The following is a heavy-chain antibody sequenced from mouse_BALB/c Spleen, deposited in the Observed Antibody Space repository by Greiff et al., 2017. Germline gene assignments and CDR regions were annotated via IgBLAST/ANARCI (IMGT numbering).Heavy chain of an antibody. CDR1: GFTFSSYA. CDR2: ISSGGSYT. Sequence: EVMLVESGGGLVKPGGSLKLSCAASGFTFSSYAMSWVRQTPEKRLEWVATISSGGSYTYYPDSVKGRFTISRDNAKNTLYLQMSSLRSEDTAMYYCARHVYGSSPSYAMDYWGQGTSVTVSS. V-gene: IGHV5-9-3*01. D-gene: IGHD1-1*01. CDR3: ARHVYGSSPSYAMDY. J-gene: IGHJ4*01.